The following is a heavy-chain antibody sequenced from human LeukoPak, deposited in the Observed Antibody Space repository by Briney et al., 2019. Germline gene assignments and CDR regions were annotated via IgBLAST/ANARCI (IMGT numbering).Heavy chain of an antibody. V-gene: IGHV4-31*03. CDR3: ARVSRIVATIYFDY. J-gene: IGHJ4*02. CDR2: IYYSGST. CDR1: GGSISSGGYY. D-gene: IGHD5-12*01. Sequence: PSQTLSLTCTVSGGSISSGGYYWSWIRQHPGKGLEWIGYIYYSGSTYYNPSLKSRVTIPVDTSKNQFSLKLSSVTAADTAVYYCARVSRIVATIYFDYWGQGTLVTVSS.